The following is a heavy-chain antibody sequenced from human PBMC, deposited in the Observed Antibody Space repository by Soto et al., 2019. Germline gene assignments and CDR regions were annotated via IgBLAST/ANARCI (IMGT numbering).Heavy chain of an antibody. CDR2: ISAYNFNT. CDR1: GYTFTSYG. Sequence: ASVKVSCKASGYTFTSYGISLVRQAPVQVLELIVWISAYNFNTNYAQKLQGRFTITTDTSTITSYMELRILRSDDTAVYYGARDQDYYDSSGYPDAFDXWG. D-gene: IGHD3-22*01. V-gene: IGHV1-18*01. J-gene: IGHJ3*02. CDR3: ARDQDYYDSSGYPDAFDX.